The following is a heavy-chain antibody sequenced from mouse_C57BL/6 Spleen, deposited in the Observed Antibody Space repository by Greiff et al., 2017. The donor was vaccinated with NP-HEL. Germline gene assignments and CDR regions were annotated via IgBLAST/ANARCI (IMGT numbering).Heavy chain of an antibody. CDR3: ARDRGLLRYYFDY. D-gene: IGHD1-1*01. Sequence: EVKLVESGGGLVKPGGSLKLSCAASGFTFSSYAMSWVRQTPEKRLEWVATISDGGGYTYYPDNVKGRFTISRDNAKNNLYLQMSHLKSEDTAMYYCARDRGLLRYYFDYWGQGTTLTVSS. CDR2: ISDGGGYT. J-gene: IGHJ2*01. CDR1: GFTFSSYA. V-gene: IGHV5-4*01.